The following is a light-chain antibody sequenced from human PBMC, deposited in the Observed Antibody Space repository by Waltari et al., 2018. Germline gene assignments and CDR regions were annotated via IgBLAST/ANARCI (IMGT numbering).Light chain of an antibody. CDR2: DVT. V-gene: IGLV2-14*01. J-gene: IGLJ1*01. CDR1: SSDVGGYNF. CDR3: SSYTSTSSYV. Sequence: QSALTQPASVSGSPGQSITISCTGTSSDVGGYNFVSWYQQHPGKAPKLIIYDVTERPSAVSPRFSGSKSGNTASLTISGLQAEDEADYYCSSYTSTSSYVFGAETKVTVL.